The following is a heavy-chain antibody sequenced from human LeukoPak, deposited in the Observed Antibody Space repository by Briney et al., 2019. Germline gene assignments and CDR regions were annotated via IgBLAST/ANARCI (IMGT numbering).Heavy chain of an antibody. D-gene: IGHD3-10*01. V-gene: IGHV4-61*01. J-gene: IGHJ4*02. CDR2: IYYSGST. CDR1: GGSISSSSYY. Sequence: PSETLSLTCTVSGGSISSSSYYWSWIRQPPGKGLEWIGYIYYSGSTNYNPSLKSRVTISVDTSKNQFSLKLSSVTAADTAVYYCARDLFGEYWGQGTLVTVSS. CDR3: ARDLFGEY.